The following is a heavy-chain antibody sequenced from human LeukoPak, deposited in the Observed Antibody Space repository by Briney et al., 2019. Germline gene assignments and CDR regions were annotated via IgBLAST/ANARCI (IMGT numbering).Heavy chain of an antibody. D-gene: IGHD5-18*01. CDR1: GGSISSYY. Sequence: PSETLSLTRTVSGGSISSYYWSWIRQPAGKGLEWIGEINHSGSTNYNPSLKSRVTISVDTSKNQFSLKLSSVTAADTAVYYCARGEYSYGIDAFDIWGQGTMVTVSS. J-gene: IGHJ3*02. V-gene: IGHV4-34*01. CDR3: ARGEYSYGIDAFDI. CDR2: INHSGST.